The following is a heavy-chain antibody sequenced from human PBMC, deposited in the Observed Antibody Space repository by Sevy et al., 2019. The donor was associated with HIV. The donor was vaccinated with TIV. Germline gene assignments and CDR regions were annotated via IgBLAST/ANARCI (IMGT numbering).Heavy chain of an antibody. V-gene: IGHV4-34*01. CDR1: GVSFSDYY. CDR3: ARGIQLWLVFDY. CDR2: VSQSGSA. Sequence: SETLSLTCAVSGVSFSDYYWAWIRQPPGKGLEWIGEVSQSGSANYNPSLRSRVIMSLDTSNNHFSLKLTSVTAADTAVYYCARGIQLWLVFDYWGQGTLVTVSS. J-gene: IGHJ4*02. D-gene: IGHD5-18*01.